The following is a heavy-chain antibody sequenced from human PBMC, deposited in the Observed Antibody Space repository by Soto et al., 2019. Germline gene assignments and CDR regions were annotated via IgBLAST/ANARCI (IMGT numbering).Heavy chain of an antibody. J-gene: IGHJ6*02. CDR3: AREDRDRETGLVPAAIDGMDV. CDR2: MNPNSGNT. Sequence: ASVKVSCKASGYTFTSYDINWVRQATGQGLEWMGWMNPNSGNTGYAQKFQGRVTMTSNTSISTAYMELSSLRSEDTAVYYCAREDRDRETGLVPAAIDGMDVWGQGTTVTVSS. D-gene: IGHD2-2*01. CDR1: GYTFTSYD. V-gene: IGHV1-8*01.